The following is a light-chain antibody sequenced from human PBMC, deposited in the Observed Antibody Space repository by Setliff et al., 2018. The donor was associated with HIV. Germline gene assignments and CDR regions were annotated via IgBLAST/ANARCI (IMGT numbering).Light chain of an antibody. V-gene: IGLV3-25*03. CDR2: KDA. CDR3: QSADSSGTYPVV. Sequence: SYELTQPPSMSVYPGQTATITCSGEALPNQYVYWYQQRPGQDAILMICKDAERPSGIPERFSGSSSGTTVTLTISGVQAEDEADYYCQSADSSGTYPVVFGGGTKGTVL. J-gene: IGLJ2*01. CDR1: ALPNQY.